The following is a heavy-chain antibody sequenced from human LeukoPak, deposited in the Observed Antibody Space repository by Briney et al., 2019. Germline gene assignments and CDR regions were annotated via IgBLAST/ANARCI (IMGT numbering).Heavy chain of an antibody. CDR2: ISGSGGGT. CDR1: GFTFSTYA. V-gene: IGHV3-23*01. CDR3: AKQEYQGHFDY. J-gene: IGHJ4*02. D-gene: IGHD2-2*01. Sequence: PGGSLRLSCAASGFTFSTYAMSWVRQAAGKGLEWVSLISGSGGGTYYADSVKGRFTISRDNSKNTLYLQLNSLRVEDTAVYYCAKQEYQGHFDYWGQGTLVTVSS.